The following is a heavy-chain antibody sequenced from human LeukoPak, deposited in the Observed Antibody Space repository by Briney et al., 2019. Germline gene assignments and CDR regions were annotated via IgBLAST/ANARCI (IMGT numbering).Heavy chain of an antibody. CDR2: INHSGST. CDR1: GGSFSGYY. V-gene: IGHV4-34*01. Sequence: PSETLSLTCAVYGGSFSGYYWSWIRQPPGKGLEWIGEINHSGSTNYNPSLKSRVTISVDTSKNQFSLKLSSVTAADTAVYYCARGGWFTKNIVRRTHSYFGMDVWGQGTTVTVSS. CDR3: ARGGWFTKNIVRRTHSYFGMDV. D-gene: IGHD5-12*01. J-gene: IGHJ6*02.